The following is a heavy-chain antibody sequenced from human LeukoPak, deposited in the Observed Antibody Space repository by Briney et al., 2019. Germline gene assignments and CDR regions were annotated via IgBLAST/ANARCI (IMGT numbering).Heavy chain of an antibody. J-gene: IGHJ4*02. CDR2: IYYSGST. Sequence: SQTLSLTCTVSGVSISSGGYYWSWIRQHPGKGLEWIGYIYYSGSTYYNPSLKSRVTISVDTSKNQFSLKLSSVTAADTAVYYSARVNDYSYYFDYWGQGTLVTVSS. V-gene: IGHV4-31*03. D-gene: IGHD1-1*01. CDR3: ARVNDYSYYFDY. CDR1: GVSISSGGYY.